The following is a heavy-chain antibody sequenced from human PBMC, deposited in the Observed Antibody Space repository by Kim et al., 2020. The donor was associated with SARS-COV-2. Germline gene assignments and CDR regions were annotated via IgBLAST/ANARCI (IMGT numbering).Heavy chain of an antibody. V-gene: IGHV4-61*07. Sequence: LKSRVTISVDTSKNQFSLKLSSVTAADTAVYYCARLQYYYGSGSYYPMDYWGQGTLVTVSS. CDR3: ARLQYYYGSGSYYPMDY. J-gene: IGHJ4*02. D-gene: IGHD3-10*01.